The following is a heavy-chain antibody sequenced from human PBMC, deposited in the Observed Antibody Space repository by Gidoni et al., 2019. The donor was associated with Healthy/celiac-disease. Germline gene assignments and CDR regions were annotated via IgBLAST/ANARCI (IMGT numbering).Heavy chain of an antibody. D-gene: IGHD3-16*01. V-gene: IGHV3-23*01. Sequence: EVQLLESGGGLVQPGGSLRLSCAASGFTVSSYAMSWVRQAPGQGLEWVSAISGSGGSTYYADSVKGRFTISRDNSKNTLYLQMNSLRAEDTAVYYCARPRALKLSGMDVWGQGTTVTVSS. CDR1: GFTVSSYA. CDR2: ISGSGGST. J-gene: IGHJ6*02. CDR3: ARPRALKLSGMDV.